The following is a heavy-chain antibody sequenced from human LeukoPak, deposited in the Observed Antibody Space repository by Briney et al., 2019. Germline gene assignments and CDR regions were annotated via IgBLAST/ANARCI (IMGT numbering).Heavy chain of an antibody. J-gene: IGHJ4*02. D-gene: IGHD5-12*01. CDR3: AKGPRRGYSGYDRQPDFDY. Sequence: PGGSLRLSCAASGFTFSSYAMSWVRQAPGKGLEWVSAISGSGGGTYYADSVKGRFTISRGNSKNTLYLQMNSLRAEDTAVYYCAKGPRRGYSGYDRQPDFDYWGQGTLVTVSS. V-gene: IGHV3-23*01. CDR1: GFTFSSYA. CDR2: ISGSGGGT.